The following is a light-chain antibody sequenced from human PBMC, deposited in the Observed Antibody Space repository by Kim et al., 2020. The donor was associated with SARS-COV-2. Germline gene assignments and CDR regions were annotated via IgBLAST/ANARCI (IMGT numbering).Light chain of an antibody. V-gene: IGKV1-17*01. CDR2: STS. CDR1: QGIGKD. J-gene: IGKJ4*01. Sequence: ASVGDRVTISCRASQGIGKDLGWYQQRPGKAPRRLIYSTSSLQAGVPSRFSGSGYGTQITLTISSLQPENFATYFCLQYKKYPLTFGGGTKVDIK. CDR3: LQYKKYPLT.